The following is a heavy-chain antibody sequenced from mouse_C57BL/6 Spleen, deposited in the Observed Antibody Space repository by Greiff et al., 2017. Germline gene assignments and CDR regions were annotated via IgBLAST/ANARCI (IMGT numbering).Heavy chain of an antibody. J-gene: IGHJ3*01. CDR1: GYTFTSYW. Sequence: QVQLQQPGAELVKPGASVKLSCKASGYTFTSYWMHWVKQRPGQGLEWIGMIHPNSGGTNYNEKFKSKATLTVDKSSSTAYMQLSSLTSADSAVYYCARPADYYGSSFAYWGQGTLVTVAA. CDR2: IHPNSGGT. V-gene: IGHV1-64*01. D-gene: IGHD1-1*01. CDR3: ARPADYYGSSFAY.